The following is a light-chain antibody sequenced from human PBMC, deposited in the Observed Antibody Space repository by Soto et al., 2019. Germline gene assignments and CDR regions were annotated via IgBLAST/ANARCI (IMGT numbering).Light chain of an antibody. V-gene: IGKV1-9*01. CDR1: QGISTY. J-gene: IGKJ1*01. CDR3: QQSNGYPRT. Sequence: DIQLTQSPSFLSASVGDRVTITCRASQGISTYLAWYQQKPGKAPKLLIYAASTLQSGVPSRFSGSGSGTEFTLTVSNLQPEDFATYYCQQSNGYPRTFGQGTKVEFK. CDR2: AAS.